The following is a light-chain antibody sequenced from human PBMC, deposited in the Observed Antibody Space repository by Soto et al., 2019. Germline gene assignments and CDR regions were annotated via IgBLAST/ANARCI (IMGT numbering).Light chain of an antibody. Sequence: QSVLTQPPSVSGAPGQRVTISCTGSSSNIGAGYDVHWYQQLPGTAPKLLIYGNSNRPSGVPDRFSGSKSGTSASLAITGXXXEDEADXXCQSYDSSLSGYYVFGTGTKVTVL. CDR3: QSYDSSLSGYYV. V-gene: IGLV1-40*01. CDR2: GNS. J-gene: IGLJ1*01. CDR1: SSNIGAGYD.